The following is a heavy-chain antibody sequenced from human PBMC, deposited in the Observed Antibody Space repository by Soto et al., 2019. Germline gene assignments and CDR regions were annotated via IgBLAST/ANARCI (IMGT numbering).Heavy chain of an antibody. V-gene: IGHV3-15*01. CDR1: GITFSTAW. CDR3: TSPRPRMKLFDN. Sequence: GGSLRLSCEASGITFSTAWMNWVRQAPGKGLEYIGRIRSKSDGGTTEYTAPVEGRFTISRDDSKNTMYLQMSGLKTEDTDVYYCTSPRPRMKLFDNWGQGTLVTVSS. J-gene: IGHJ4*01. CDR2: IRSKSDGGTT.